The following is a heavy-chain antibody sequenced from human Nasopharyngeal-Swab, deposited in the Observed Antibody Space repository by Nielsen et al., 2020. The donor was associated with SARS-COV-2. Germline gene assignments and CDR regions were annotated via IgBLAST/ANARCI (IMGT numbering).Heavy chain of an antibody. CDR1: GFTFSSYG. CDR2: IWYDGSNK. V-gene: IGHV3-33*01. J-gene: IGHJ4*02. CDR3: ARGVPAAAFDY. Sequence: GESLKISCAASGFTFSSYGMHWVRQAPGKGLEWVAVIWYDGSNKYHADSVKGRFTISRDNSKNTLYLQMNSLRAEDTAVYYCARGVPAAAFDYWGQGTLVTVSS. D-gene: IGHD2-2*01.